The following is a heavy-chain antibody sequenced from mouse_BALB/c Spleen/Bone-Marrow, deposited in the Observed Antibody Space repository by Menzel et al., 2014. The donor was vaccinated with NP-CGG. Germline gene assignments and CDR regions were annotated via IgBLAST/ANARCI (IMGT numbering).Heavy chain of an antibody. Sequence: DVKLQESRTDLVRPGASVKLSCTASGFNIKDTYLHWVKQRPEQGLDWIGRIDPAIFTKYDPKFQGKATITADTSSNTAYLHLSSLTSEDTAVYYCASYRYGWYFDVWGAGTTVTVSS. D-gene: IGHD2-14*01. J-gene: IGHJ1*01. V-gene: IGHV14-3*02. CDR2: IDPAIFT. CDR1: GFNIKDTY. CDR3: ASYRYGWYFDV.